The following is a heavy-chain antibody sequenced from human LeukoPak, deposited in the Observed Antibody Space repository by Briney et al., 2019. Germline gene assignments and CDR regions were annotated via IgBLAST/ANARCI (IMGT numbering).Heavy chain of an antibody. CDR1: GFTFSSYW. CDR3: ATLMTTVTNANANSGY. V-gene: IGHV3-74*01. Sequence: GGSLRLSCAASGFTFSSYWMHWVRQAPGKGLVWVSRINSDGISTTYADSVKGRFTISRDNAKNTLYLQMNSLRAEDTAVYYCATLMTTVTNANANSGYWGQGTLVTVPS. CDR2: INSDGIST. D-gene: IGHD4-17*01. J-gene: IGHJ4*02.